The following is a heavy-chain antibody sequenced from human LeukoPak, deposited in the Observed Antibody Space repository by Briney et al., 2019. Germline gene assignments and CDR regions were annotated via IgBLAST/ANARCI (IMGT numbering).Heavy chain of an antibody. Sequence: GSLRLSCAASGFTFGAYAMNWVRQAPGKGLEWVSTISGGGVSTYYADSVKGRFTISRDNAKNSVYLQMNSLRAEDTAVYYCARERMRLFGDHWGQGTLVTVSS. J-gene: IGHJ4*02. V-gene: IGHV3-23*01. CDR3: ARERMRLFGDH. D-gene: IGHD3-3*01. CDR2: ISGGGVST. CDR1: GFTFGAYA.